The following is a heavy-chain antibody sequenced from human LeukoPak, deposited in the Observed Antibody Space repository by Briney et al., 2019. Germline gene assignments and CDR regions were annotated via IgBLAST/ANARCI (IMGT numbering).Heavy chain of an antibody. CDR2: ISYDGSNK. CDR1: GFTFSDYS. D-gene: IGHD4-11*01. Sequence: GGTLRLYCAASGFTFSDYSMNWVRQAPGKGLEGVAVISYDGSNKYYADYVKGRFTMSRDNSKNTLYLQMNSLRAEDTAVYYCARGEVTVTTFDPWGQGTLVTVSS. V-gene: IGHV3-30*03. CDR3: ARGEVTVTTFDP. J-gene: IGHJ5*02.